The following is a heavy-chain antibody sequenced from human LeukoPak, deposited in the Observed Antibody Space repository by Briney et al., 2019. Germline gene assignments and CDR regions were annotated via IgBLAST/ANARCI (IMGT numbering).Heavy chain of an antibody. CDR2: INPNSGGT. CDR3: ARCSLCGGYCGSTSCYRSLLSYFDY. J-gene: IGHJ4*02. Sequence: ASVKVSCKASGYTFTGYYMHWVRQAPGQGLEWMGWINPNSGGTNYAQKFQGRVTMTRDTSISTAYMELSRLRSDDTAVYYCARCSLCGGYCGSTSCYRSLLSYFDYWGQGTLVTVSS. D-gene: IGHD2-2*01. CDR1: GYTFTGYY. V-gene: IGHV1-2*02.